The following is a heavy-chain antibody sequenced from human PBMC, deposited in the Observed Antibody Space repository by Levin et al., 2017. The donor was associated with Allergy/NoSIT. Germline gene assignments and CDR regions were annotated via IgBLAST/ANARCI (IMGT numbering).Heavy chain of an antibody. CDR3: ASHYGDYVKY. CDR2: IYYSGST. CDR1: GGSISSSSYY. Sequence: SQTLSLTCTVSGGSISSSSYYWGWIRQPPGKGLEWIGSIYYSGSTYYNPSLKSRVTISVDTSKNQFSLKLSSVTAADTAVYYCASHYGDYVKYWGQGTLVTVSS. J-gene: IGHJ4*02. D-gene: IGHD4-17*01. V-gene: IGHV4-39*01.